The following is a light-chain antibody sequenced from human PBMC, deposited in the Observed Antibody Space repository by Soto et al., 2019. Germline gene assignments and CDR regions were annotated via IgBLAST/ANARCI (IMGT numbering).Light chain of an antibody. CDR3: LQDFAYPLT. Sequence: GDRFTITCRASQGVSNDVGWYQQKPGKAPRLLIYAASTLQSGVPSRFSGSQSATDFTLTISSLQPEDFATYYCLQDFAYPLTFGGGTKVEIK. J-gene: IGKJ4*01. CDR1: QGVSND. CDR2: AAS. V-gene: IGKV1-6*01.